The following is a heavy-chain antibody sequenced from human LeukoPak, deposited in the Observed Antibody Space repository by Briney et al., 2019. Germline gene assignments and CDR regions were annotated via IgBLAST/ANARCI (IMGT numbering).Heavy chain of an antibody. V-gene: IGHV3-23*01. CDR1: GFTFSSYA. CDR2: IRSNGGST. Sequence: GGSLRLSCAASGFTFSSYAMSWVRQAPGKGLEWVSSIRSNGGSTYYADSVKGRFTISRDNSKNTLYLQMNSLRAEDTAVYYCAQASKMDTILPPFDYWGQGTLVTVSS. CDR3: AQASKMDTILPPFDY. J-gene: IGHJ4*02. D-gene: IGHD5-24*01.